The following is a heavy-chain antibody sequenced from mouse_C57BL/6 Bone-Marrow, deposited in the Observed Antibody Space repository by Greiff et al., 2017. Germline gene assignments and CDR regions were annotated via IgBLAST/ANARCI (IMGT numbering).Heavy chain of an antibody. Sequence: QVQLKQPGAELVKPGASVKLSCKASGYTFTSYWMHWVKQRPGRGLEWIGRIDPNSGGTKYNEKFKSKATLTVDKPSSTAYMHISSLTSEDSAVYYCAHCNYFYWYFAVWGTGTTVTVSS. V-gene: IGHV1-72*01. CDR3: AHCNYFYWYFAV. CDR1: GYTFTSYW. CDR2: IDPNSGGT. D-gene: IGHD2-1*01. J-gene: IGHJ1*03.